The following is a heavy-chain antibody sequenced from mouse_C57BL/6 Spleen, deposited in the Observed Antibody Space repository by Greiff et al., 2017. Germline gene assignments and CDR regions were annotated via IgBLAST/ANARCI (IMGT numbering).Heavy chain of an antibody. CDR1: GFTFTDYY. D-gene: IGHD1-1*01. CDR2: IRNKANGYTT. Sequence: EVHLVESRGGLVQPGGSLSLSCAASGFTFTDYYMSWVRQPPGKALEWLGFIRNKANGYTTEYSASVKGRFTISRDNSQSILYLQMNALRAEDSATYYCARSRQFITTVVATDYYAMDYWGQGTSVTVSS. V-gene: IGHV7-3*01. J-gene: IGHJ4*01. CDR3: ARSRQFITTVVATDYYAMDY.